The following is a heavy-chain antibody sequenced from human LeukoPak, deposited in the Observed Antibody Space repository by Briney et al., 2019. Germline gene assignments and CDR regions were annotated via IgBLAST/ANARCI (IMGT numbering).Heavy chain of an antibody. CDR1: GYTFTGYY. D-gene: IGHD6-13*01. CDR3: ARARQQLVKFDP. Sequence: ASVKVSCKASGYTFTGYYTHWVRQAPGQGLEWMGRINPNSGGTNYAQKFQGRVTMARDTSISTAYMELSRLRSDDTAVYYCARARQQLVKFDPWGQGTLVTVSS. V-gene: IGHV1-2*06. J-gene: IGHJ5*02. CDR2: INPNSGGT.